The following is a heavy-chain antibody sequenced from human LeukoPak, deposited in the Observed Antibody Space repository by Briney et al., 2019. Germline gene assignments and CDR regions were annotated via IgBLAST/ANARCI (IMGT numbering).Heavy chain of an antibody. CDR1: GFIFSSFE. J-gene: IGHJ5*02. D-gene: IGHD1-7*01. Sequence: GGSLRLSCAASGFIFSSFEMNWVRQAPGKGLEWVSIISRTSESTFYADSVKGRFTISRDNAKNSLYLQMNGLRADDTATYYCARGATDTTRWFDPWGQGTLVTVSS. V-gene: IGHV3-21*01. CDR2: ISRTSEST. CDR3: ARGATDTTRWFDP.